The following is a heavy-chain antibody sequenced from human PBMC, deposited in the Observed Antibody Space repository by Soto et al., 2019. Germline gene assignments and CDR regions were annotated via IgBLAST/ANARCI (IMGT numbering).Heavy chain of an antibody. J-gene: IGHJ6*02. CDR3: ARDYYDSSGYPHYYYGMDV. V-gene: IGHV3-48*03. Sequence: EVQLVESGGGLVQPGGSLRLSCAASGFTFNNYEMNWVRQAPGKGLEWVSYISSSGLTIYYADSVKGRFTISRDNAKNSLYQQMNSLRAEDTAVYYCARDYYDSSGYPHYYYGMDVWGQGTTVTVSS. CDR1: GFTFNNYE. CDR2: ISSSGLTI. D-gene: IGHD3-22*01.